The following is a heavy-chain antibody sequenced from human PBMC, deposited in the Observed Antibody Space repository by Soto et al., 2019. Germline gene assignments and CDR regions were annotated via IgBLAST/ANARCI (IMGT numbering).Heavy chain of an antibody. CDR2: ISWNSGSI. J-gene: IGHJ4*02. Sequence: PGGSQILSCAASGFTFDDYAMHWVRQAPGKGLEWVSGISWNSGSIGYADSVKGRFTISRDNAKNSLYLQMNSLRAEDTALYYCAKGDRSYHSIAVAGRIAFDYWGQGTLVTVSS. CDR3: AKGDRSYHSIAVAGRIAFDY. D-gene: IGHD6-19*01. V-gene: IGHV3-9*01. CDR1: GFTFDDYA.